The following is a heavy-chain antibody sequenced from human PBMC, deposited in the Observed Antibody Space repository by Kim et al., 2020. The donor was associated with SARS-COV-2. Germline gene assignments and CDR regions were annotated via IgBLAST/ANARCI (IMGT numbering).Heavy chain of an antibody. CDR1: GGSISSCNW. J-gene: IGHJ4*02. CDR3: ARGRGYSGYHHFDY. CDR2: FYHGGST. D-gene: IGHD5-12*01. V-gene: IGHV4-4*02. Sequence: SETLSLTCAVSGGSISSCNWWSLVRQPPGRGVEWVGIFYHGGSTNYNPSLKSRVTISVDKSKNQFSLKLSSVTAADTAVYYCARGRGYSGYHHFDYWGQGTLVTVSS.